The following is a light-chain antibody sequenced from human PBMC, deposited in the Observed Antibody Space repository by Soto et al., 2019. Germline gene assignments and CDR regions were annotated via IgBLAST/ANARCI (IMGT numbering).Light chain of an antibody. J-gene: IGKJ1*01. Sequence: EIVMTQSPATLSVSQGERATLSCRASQSVSSYLAWYQQKPGQAPRLLIYLASTRATGVPDRFSGSGSGTDFSLTISSLEPEDFAIYYCQQHDSSPQTFGQGTKVDIK. CDR1: QSVSSY. V-gene: IGKV3D-15*01. CDR3: QQHDSSPQT. CDR2: LAS.